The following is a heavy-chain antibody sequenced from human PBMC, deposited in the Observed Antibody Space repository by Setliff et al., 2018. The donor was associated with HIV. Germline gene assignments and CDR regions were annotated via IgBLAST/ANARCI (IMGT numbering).Heavy chain of an antibody. V-gene: IGHV1-2*02. CDR3: ARGGTIFGVVISNYYYMDV. CDR1: GYTFTDYY. Sequence: ASVKVSCKASGYTFTDYYMHWVRQAPGQGLEWMGWINPNSGGTNYAQKFQGRVTMTRDTSISTAYMALSRLRSDDTAVYYCARGGTIFGVVISNYYYMDVWGKGTTVTVSS. CDR2: INPNSGGT. J-gene: IGHJ6*03. D-gene: IGHD3-3*01.